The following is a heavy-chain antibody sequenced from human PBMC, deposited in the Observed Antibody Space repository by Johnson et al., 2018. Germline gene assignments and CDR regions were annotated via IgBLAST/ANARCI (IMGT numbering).Heavy chain of an antibody. Sequence: VQLVESGGDLVQPGWSLKLSCAASGFTFSDSAMHWVRQASGKGLEWVGRIRSKTNNFATAYAASVKGRVTGSRDDSQNTAYLQMNSLKTDDSAVYYCTRTHILAAFDIWGQGTVVTVSS. V-gene: IGHV3-73*01. J-gene: IGHJ3*02. CDR3: TRTHILAAFDI. CDR2: IRSKTNNFAT. CDR1: GFTFSDSA.